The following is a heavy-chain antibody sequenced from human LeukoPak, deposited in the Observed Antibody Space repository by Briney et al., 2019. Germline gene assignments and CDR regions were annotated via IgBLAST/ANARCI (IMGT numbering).Heavy chain of an antibody. Sequence: GGSLRLSCAASGFTFSSYAMSWVRQAPGKGLEWVSAISGSGGSTYYADSVKGRFTFSRDNSKNTLYLQMNSLRAEDTAVYYCAKSYYDILTGYSKIYYFDYWGQGTLVTVSS. CDR2: ISGSGGST. J-gene: IGHJ4*02. D-gene: IGHD3-9*01. CDR3: AKSYYDILTGYSKIYYFDY. CDR1: GFTFSSYA. V-gene: IGHV3-23*01.